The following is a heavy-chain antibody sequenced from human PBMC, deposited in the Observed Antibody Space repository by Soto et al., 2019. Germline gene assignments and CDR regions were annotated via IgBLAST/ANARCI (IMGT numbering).Heavy chain of an antibody. CDR2: IYWDDDK. CDR3: AHMTYGSRSHITSFDY. CDR1: GFSLSTSGVG. D-gene: IGHD3-10*01. Sequence: QITLKESGPTLVKPTQTLTLTCTFSGFSLSTSGVGVGWIRQPPGKALEWLALIYWDDDKRYSPSLKSRLTITKDTSKNQVVLTMINMDPVDTATYYCAHMTYGSRSHITSFDYWGQGTLVTVSS. J-gene: IGHJ4*02. V-gene: IGHV2-5*02.